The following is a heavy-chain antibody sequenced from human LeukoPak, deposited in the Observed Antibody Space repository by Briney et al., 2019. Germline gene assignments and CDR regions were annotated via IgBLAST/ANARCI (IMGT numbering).Heavy chain of an antibody. J-gene: IGHJ4*02. CDR1: GGSISSYY. CDR3: ARAGAIATVTGMVFDY. Sequence: SETLSLTCTVSGGSISSYYWSWIRQPPGKGLEWMGYIYYSGSTNYNPSLKSRVTISVDTSKNQFSLKLSSVTAADTAVYYCARAGAIATVTGMVFDYWGQGTLVTVSS. CDR2: IYYSGST. V-gene: IGHV4-59*01. D-gene: IGHD4-17*01.